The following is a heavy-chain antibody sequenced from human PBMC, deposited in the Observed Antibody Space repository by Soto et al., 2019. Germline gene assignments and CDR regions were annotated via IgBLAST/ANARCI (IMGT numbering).Heavy chain of an antibody. CDR2: IWYDGSNK. D-gene: IGHD6-19*01. V-gene: IGHV3-33*01. CDR1: GCTFSSYG. Sequence: QVQLVESGGGVVQPGRSLRLSCAASGCTFSSYGMHWVRQAPCKGLEWVAVIWYDGSNKYYADSVKGRFTISRDNSKNTLYLQMNSLRAEDTAVYYCARGYSSGWYVDAFDIWGQGTMVTVSS. J-gene: IGHJ3*02. CDR3: ARGYSSGWYVDAFDI.